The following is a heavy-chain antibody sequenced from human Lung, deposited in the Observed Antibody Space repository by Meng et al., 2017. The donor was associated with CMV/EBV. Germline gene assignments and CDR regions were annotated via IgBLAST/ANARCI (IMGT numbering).Heavy chain of an antibody. CDR1: GFTFSRYG. J-gene: IGHJ4*02. Sequence: GGSLRLSCETSGFTFSRYGIHWVRQAPGKGLEWVTFIQYDGSDKYYADSVKGRFTISRDNSKNTLYLQMSSLRTEDTAMYYCHLSGPTNFVFWGQGTLVTVSS. D-gene: IGHD5-12*01. CDR2: IQYDGSDK. CDR3: HLSGPTNFVF. V-gene: IGHV3-30*02.